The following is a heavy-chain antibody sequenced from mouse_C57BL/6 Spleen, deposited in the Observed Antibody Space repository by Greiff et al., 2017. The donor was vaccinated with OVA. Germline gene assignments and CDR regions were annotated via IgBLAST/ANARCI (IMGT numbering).Heavy chain of an antibody. J-gene: IGHJ3*01. V-gene: IGHV5-17*01. CDR2: ISRGTSTI. Sequence: EVQVVESGGGLVKPGGSLKLSCAASGFTFSDYGMHWVRQAPEKGLEWVAYISRGTSTIYYAHTVKGRFTISRDNSKNTLFLQMTSLRSEDTAMYYCARWGYDYDEGFAYWGQGTLVTVSA. CDR3: ARWGYDYDEGFAY. D-gene: IGHD2-4*01. CDR1: GFTFSDYG.